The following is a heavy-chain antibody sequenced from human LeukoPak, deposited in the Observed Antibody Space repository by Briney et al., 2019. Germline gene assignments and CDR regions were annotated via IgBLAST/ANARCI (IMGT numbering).Heavy chain of an antibody. D-gene: IGHD1-26*01. J-gene: IGHJ6*02. Sequence: AGGSLRLSCAASGFTFSSYWMHWVRQAPGKGLEWVSSISSSSSYIYYADSVKGRFTISRDNAKNSLYLQMNSLRAEDTAVYYCASDTWGLYYYGMDVWDQGTTVTVSS. CDR1: GFTFSSYW. CDR3: ASDTWGLYYYGMDV. CDR2: ISSSSSYI. V-gene: IGHV3-21*01.